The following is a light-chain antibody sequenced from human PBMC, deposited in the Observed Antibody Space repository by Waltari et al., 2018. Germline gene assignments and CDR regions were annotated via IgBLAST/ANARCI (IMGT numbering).Light chain of an antibody. CDR3: CSYGGSRSV. J-gene: IGLJ1*01. CDR1: SSDVGSYDL. Sequence: QSALTQPASVSGSPGRSITLSCTGTSSDVGSYDLVSWYQQHPGRAPKLVIFEVSKRPSGVSNRFSGSKSGNTASLTISGLQAEDEADYYCCSYGGSRSVFGSGTKVTVL. V-gene: IGLV2-23*02. CDR2: EVS.